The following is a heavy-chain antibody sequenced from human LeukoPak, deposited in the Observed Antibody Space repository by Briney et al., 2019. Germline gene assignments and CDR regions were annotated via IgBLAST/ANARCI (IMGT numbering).Heavy chain of an antibody. D-gene: IGHD3-10*01. CDR2: IRYDGSNK. CDR3: AKDLSPAMVRGVFDY. V-gene: IGHV3-30*02. J-gene: IGHJ4*02. CDR1: VFTFSSYG. Sequence: RRSLRLSCAASVFTFSSYGMHWVRPAPGEGLEWGACIRYDGSNKYYADSVKGRFTISRDNSKNTLYLQMNSLRAEDTAVYYCAKDLSPAMVRGVFDYWGQGTLVTVSS.